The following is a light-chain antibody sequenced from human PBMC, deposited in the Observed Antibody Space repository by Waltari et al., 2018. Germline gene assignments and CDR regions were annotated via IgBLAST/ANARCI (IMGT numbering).Light chain of an antibody. CDR2: WAS. Sequence: IVMTQSPDSLAVSLGERATTNCKSSQSVLYSSNNKNYVAWYQQKPGQPLKLLIYWASTRESGVPDRFRGSGSGTDFTLTISSLQAEDVAVYYCQQYYSTPPWTFGQGTKVEIK. V-gene: IGKV4-1*01. CDR3: QQYYSTPPWT. CDR1: QSVLYSSNNKNY. J-gene: IGKJ1*01.